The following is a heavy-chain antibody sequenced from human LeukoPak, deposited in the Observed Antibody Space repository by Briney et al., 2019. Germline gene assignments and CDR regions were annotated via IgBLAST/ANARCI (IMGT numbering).Heavy chain of an antibody. Sequence: KVSCKASGGTFSSYAISWVRQAPGQGLEWMGRIIPIFGIANYAQKFQGRVTITADKPTSTAYMELSSLRSEDTAVYYCARDRENCSGGSCNYYFDYWGQGTLVTVSS. J-gene: IGHJ4*02. D-gene: IGHD2-15*01. CDR2: IIPIFGIA. CDR3: ARDRENCSGGSCNYYFDY. CDR1: GGTFSSYA. V-gene: IGHV1-69*04.